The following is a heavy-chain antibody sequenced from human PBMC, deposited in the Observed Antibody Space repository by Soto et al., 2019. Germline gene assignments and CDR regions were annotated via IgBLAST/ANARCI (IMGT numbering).Heavy chain of an antibody. CDR1: AGSISSGGYY. J-gene: IGHJ6*02. Sequence: PSETLSLTCTLSAGSISSGGYYWSWIRQHPGKGLEWIGYIYYSGSTYYNPSLKSRVTISVDTSKNQFPLKLSSVTAADTAVYYCARDIGRRYCSSTSCNWGAHYYYYGMDVWGQGTTVTVSS. V-gene: IGHV4-31*03. CDR3: ARDIGRRYCSSTSCNWGAHYYYYGMDV. CDR2: IYYSGST. D-gene: IGHD2-2*01.